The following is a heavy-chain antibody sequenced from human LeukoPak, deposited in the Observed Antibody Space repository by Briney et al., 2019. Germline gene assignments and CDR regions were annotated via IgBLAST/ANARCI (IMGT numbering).Heavy chain of an antibody. CDR1: RITLRNYG. Sequence: GRSLRLSCALSRITLRNYGMSGVRHTPGKGLEWVAGISGSGGTTSYADSVKGRFTISRVNPKNKLYLQMNSLRAEDTAVYFCAKRGAVIRVILVGFHKEAYYFDARGQGALVTVS. J-gene: IGHJ4*02. V-gene: IGHV3-23*01. CDR3: AKRGAVIRVILVGFHKEAYYFDA. D-gene: IGHD3-22*01. CDR2: ISGSGGTT.